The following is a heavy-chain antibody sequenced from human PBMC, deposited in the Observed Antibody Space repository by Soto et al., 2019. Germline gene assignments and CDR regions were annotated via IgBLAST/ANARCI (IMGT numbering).Heavy chain of an antibody. CDR2: ISNDGGGA. CDR1: GFTFSSYA. D-gene: IGHD3-9*01. V-gene: IGHV3-64*02. J-gene: IGHJ4*02. Sequence: AGGSLRLSCAASGFTFSSYAMHWVRQAPGKGLEYVSAISNDGGGAYYADSVKGRFTISRDNSKNTLYLQMDSLRVEDMAIYYCTRAPSLTLLYDYRGQGTLVTVSS. CDR3: TRAPSLTLLYDY.